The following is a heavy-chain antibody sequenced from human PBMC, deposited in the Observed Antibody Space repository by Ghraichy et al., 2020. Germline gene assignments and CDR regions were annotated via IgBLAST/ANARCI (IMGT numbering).Heavy chain of an antibody. CDR1: GGSISSYY. D-gene: IGHD2-2*01. CDR3: ARALTVGYCSSTSCHAGYYYMDV. CDR2: IYYSGST. Sequence: SETLSLTCTVSGGSISSYYWSWIRQPPGKGLEWIGYIYYSGSTNYNPSLKSRVTISVDTSKNQFSLKLSSVTAADTAVYYCARALTVGYCSSTSCHAGYYYMDVWGKGTTVTVSS. V-gene: IGHV4-59*01. J-gene: IGHJ6*03.